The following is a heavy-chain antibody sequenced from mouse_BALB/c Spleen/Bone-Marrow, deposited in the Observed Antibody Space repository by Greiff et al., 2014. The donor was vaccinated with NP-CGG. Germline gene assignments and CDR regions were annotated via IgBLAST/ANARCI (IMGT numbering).Heavy chain of an antibody. CDR1: GFTFGRYG. D-gene: IGHD2-1*01. V-gene: IGHV5-6*01. Sequence: VQLQQSGGDLVKPGGSLKLSCAASGFTFGRYGMSWVRQTPDKRLEWVANISSGGSYTYYPDSVKGRFTISRDNAKNTLYLHMSSLKSEDTAMYYCARQYGNLGVMDYWGQGTSVTVSS. CDR3: ARQYGNLGVMDY. CDR2: ISSGGSYT. J-gene: IGHJ4*01.